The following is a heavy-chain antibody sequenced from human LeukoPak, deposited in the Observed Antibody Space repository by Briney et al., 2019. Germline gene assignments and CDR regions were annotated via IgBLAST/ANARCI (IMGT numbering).Heavy chain of an antibody. V-gene: IGHV1-69*13. CDR2: IIPIFGTA. CDR3: ARDGSAGATYYDFWSCFDY. J-gene: IGHJ4*02. CDR1: GGTFSSYA. D-gene: IGHD3-3*01. Sequence: ASVKVSRKASGGTFSSYAISWVRQAPGQGLEWMGGIIPIFGTANYAQKFQGRVTITADESTSTAYMELSSLRSEDTAVYYCARDGSAGATYYDFWSCFDYWGQGTLVTVSS.